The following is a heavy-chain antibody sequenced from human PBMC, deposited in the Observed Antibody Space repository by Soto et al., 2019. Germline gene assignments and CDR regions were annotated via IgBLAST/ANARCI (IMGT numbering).Heavy chain of an antibody. CDR3: ARSYCADSVSCNWFDP. D-gene: IGHD2-8*02. J-gene: IGHJ5*02. CDR2: INYSGRS. Sequence: QVQLQESGPGLVKSSETLSLTCSVSGDSSSTYYWGWIRQPPGKGLEWIGYINYSGRSNHNPSLKSRLSSSVDASKNQVALKLTSVTAADTAVYYCARSYCADSVSCNWFDPWGQGTLVVVSS. V-gene: IGHV4-59*01. CDR1: GDSSSTYY.